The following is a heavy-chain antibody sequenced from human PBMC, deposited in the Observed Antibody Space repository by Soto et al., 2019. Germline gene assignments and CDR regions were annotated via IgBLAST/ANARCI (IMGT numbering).Heavy chain of an antibody. Sequence: EVQLLESGGGLVQPGGSLRLSCAVSGFSFSTYAMGWVRQAPGKGREWVSGISAGGGNTYYADSVRGRFTISRDNSKDTLYLQITSLRAEDTAFYYCAKHAEYQLVSWFDPWGQGTLVTVSS. V-gene: IGHV3-23*01. CDR3: AKHAEYQLVSWFDP. CDR1: GFSFSTYA. J-gene: IGHJ5*02. D-gene: IGHD2-2*01. CDR2: ISAGGGNT.